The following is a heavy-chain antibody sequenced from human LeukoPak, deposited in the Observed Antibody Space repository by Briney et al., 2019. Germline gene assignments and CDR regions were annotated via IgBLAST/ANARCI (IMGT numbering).Heavy chain of an antibody. V-gene: IGHV1-2*02. Sequence: ASVKVSCKASGYTFTGPYIHWMRQAPGQGLEWMGWINPNSGATKYAQKFQGRVTVTRDTSTSTAYMELSGLRADDTAACYCAREYSGSNWWFDPWGQGTLVTVSS. CDR1: GYTFTGPY. J-gene: IGHJ5*02. D-gene: IGHD1-26*01. CDR3: AREYSGSNWWFDP. CDR2: INPNSGAT.